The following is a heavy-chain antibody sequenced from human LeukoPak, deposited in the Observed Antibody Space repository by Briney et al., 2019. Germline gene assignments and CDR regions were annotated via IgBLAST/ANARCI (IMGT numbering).Heavy chain of an antibody. J-gene: IGHJ5*02. V-gene: IGHV1-24*01. Sequence: ASVKVSCRVSGYTLTELSMHWVRQAPGKGLEWMGGFDPEDGETIYAQKFQGRVTMTEDTSTDTAYMELSSLRSEDTAVYYCATSGSYFIVGWFDPWGQGTLVTVSS. D-gene: IGHD1-26*01. CDR1: GYTLTELS. CDR2: FDPEDGET. CDR3: ATSGSYFIVGWFDP.